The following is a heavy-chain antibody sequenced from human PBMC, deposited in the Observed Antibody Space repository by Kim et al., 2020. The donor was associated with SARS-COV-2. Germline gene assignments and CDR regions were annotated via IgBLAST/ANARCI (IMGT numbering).Heavy chain of an antibody. J-gene: IGHJ6*01. CDR3: ASLHQGPIGLPPGTLLQEHL. V-gene: IGHV3-21*01. Sequence: VRQAPGGGLEWVSLISTTGNYIYYADSRKGRLTISRYNTKNSLFLQMNSLRPDDTAVYYCASLHQGPIGLPPGTLLQEHLWG. CDR2: ISTTGNYI.